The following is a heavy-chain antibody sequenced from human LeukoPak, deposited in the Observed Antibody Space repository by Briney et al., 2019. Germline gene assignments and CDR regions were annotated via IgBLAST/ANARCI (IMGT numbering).Heavy chain of an antibody. CDR1: GGSISSYY. CDR2: IYYSGST. Sequence: PSETLSLTCTVSGGSISSYYWSWIRQPPGKGLEWIGYIYYSGSTNYNPSLKSRVTISADTSKNQFSLKLSSVTAADTAVYYCARASSSWHEDYFDYWGQGTLVTVSS. CDR3: ARASSSWHEDYFDY. V-gene: IGHV4-59*01. D-gene: IGHD6-13*01. J-gene: IGHJ4*02.